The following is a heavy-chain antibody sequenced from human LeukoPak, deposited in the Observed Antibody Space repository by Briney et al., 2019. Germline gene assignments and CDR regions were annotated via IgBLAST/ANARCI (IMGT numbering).Heavy chain of an antibody. J-gene: IGHJ4*02. CDR3: ARMTTVTTAFDY. D-gene: IGHD4-11*01. Sequence: GGSLRLSCAASGFTVSSNYMSWVRQAPGKGLEWVSVIYGGGSTYYADSVKGRFTISRDNSKNTLYLQMNSLRAEDTAVYYCARMTTVTTAFDYWGQGTLVTVSS. CDR2: IYGGGST. CDR1: GFTVSSNY. V-gene: IGHV3-53*01.